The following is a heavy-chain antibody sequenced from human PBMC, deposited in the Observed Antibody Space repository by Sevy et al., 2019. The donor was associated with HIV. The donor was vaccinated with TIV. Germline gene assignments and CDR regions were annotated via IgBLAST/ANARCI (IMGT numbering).Heavy chain of an antibody. CDR1: GFTFSTYA. J-gene: IGHJ5*02. CDR3: AKELPGYQYDSSGNLDT. CDR2: ISGSGISI. V-gene: IGHV3-23*01. Sequence: GGSLRLSCAASGFTFSTYAMSWVRQAPGKGLEWVSGISGSGISIYYAGPVKGRFTISRDNSKNTLILQMNSLRAEDTAIYYCAKELPGYQYDSSGNLDTWGQGRLVTVSS. D-gene: IGHD6-19*01.